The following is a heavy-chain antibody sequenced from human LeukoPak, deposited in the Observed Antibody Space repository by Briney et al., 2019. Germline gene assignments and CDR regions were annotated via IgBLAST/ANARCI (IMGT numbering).Heavy chain of an antibody. CDR3: ARDEMDSLDY. V-gene: IGHV1-2*02. D-gene: IGHD5-24*01. J-gene: IGHJ4*02. CDR1: GYTFTGYY. CDR2: INPNSGGT. Sequence: ASVKVSCKASGYTFTGYYMHWVRQAPGQGLEWMGWINPNSGGTNHAQKFQDRVTMTRDTSTSTVYMQLSRLRSEDTVVYCCARDEMDSLDYWGQGTLVTVSS.